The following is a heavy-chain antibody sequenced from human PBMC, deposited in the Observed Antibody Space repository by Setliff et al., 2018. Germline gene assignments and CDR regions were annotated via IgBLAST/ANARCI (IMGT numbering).Heavy chain of an antibody. CDR1: GDSISSRTYY. J-gene: IGHJ4*02. V-gene: IGHV4-61*09. D-gene: IGHD6-19*01. CDR2: IYTSWST. Sequence: SETLSLTCTVPGDSISSRTYYWSWIRQPAGKGLEWIGHIYTSWSTIYNPSLKSRLTISLDTSKNQFSLTLSSMTAADTAVYFCTRGVGRGWSSDYHDHWGQGIRVTVSS. CDR3: TRGVGRGWSSDYHDH.